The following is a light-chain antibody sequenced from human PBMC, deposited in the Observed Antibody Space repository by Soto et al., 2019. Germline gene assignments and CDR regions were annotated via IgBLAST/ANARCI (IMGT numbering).Light chain of an antibody. CDR2: STS. J-gene: IGKJ5*01. Sequence: DIHITQSHSSVSASVGDRVTITCRASQGISSWLAWYQQKPGRAPKLLIYSTSTLQSGVPSRFSGSGSGTDFTLTISSLQPEDSATYYCIQANSFHQMITFGQGTRLEIK. V-gene: IGKV1-12*01. CDR1: QGISSW. CDR3: IQANSFHQMIT.